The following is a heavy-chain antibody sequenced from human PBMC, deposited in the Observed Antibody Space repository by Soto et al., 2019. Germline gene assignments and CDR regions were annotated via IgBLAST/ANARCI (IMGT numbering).Heavy chain of an antibody. CDR3: AKGHYDSSGYYYKDYYYYGMDV. Sequence: EVQLVESGGGLVQPGRSLRLSRAASGFTFDDYAMHWVRQAPGKGLEWVSGISWNSGSIGYADSVKGRFTISRDNAKNSLYLQMNSLRAEDTALYYCAKGHYDSSGYYYKDYYYYGMDVWGQGTTVTVSS. V-gene: IGHV3-9*01. CDR2: ISWNSGSI. D-gene: IGHD3-22*01. J-gene: IGHJ6*02. CDR1: GFTFDDYA.